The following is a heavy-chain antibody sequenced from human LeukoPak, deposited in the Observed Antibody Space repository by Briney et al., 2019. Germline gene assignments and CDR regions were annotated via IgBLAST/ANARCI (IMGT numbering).Heavy chain of an antibody. J-gene: IGHJ4*02. D-gene: IGHD6-13*01. V-gene: IGHV1-46*01. Sequence: GASVKVSCKASGYTFSSYYMYWVRQAPGQGLEWMGFINPKDGRTSYAQKFQGRVTVTRDMSTSTVYMELSRLRYEDTAVFYCARLRGSSSWTGGVDNWGQGTLVTVSS. CDR3: ARLRGSSSWTGGVDN. CDR2: INPKDGRT. CDR1: GYTFSSYY.